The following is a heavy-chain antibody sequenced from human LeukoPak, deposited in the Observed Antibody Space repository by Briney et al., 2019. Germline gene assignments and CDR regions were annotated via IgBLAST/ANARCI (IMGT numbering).Heavy chain of an antibody. D-gene: IGHD6-13*01. CDR3: AKVRAAAVRGYYYGMDV. J-gene: IGHJ6*02. V-gene: IGHV3-30*18. Sequence: GGSLRLSCAASGFTFNNYAIHWVRHAPGKGLEWVAVISYDGSNKYYADSVKGRFTISRDNSKNTLYLQMNSLRAEDTAVYYRAKVRAAAVRGYYYGMDVWGQGTTVTVSS. CDR1: GFTFNNYA. CDR2: ISYDGSNK.